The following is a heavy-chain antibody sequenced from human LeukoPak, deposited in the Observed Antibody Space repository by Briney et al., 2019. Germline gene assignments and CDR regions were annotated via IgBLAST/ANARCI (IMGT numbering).Heavy chain of an antibody. CDR2: IIPILGIA. CDR1: GGTFSSYT. D-gene: IGHD3-10*01. J-gene: IGHJ4*02. CDR3: AAFYGSGKAAFDY. Sequence: SVKVSCKASGGTFSSYTISWVRQAPGQGLEWMGRIIPILGIANYAQKFQGRVTITADKSTSTAYMELSSLRSEDTAVYYCAAFYGSGKAAFDYWGQGTLVTVST. V-gene: IGHV1-69*02.